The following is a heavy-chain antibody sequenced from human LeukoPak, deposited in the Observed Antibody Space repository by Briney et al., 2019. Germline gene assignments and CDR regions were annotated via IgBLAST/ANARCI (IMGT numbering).Heavy chain of an antibody. J-gene: IGHJ3*02. CDR2: IYYSGST. CDR1: GGSISSSSYY. CDR3: ASQDIAAAGTGAFDI. D-gene: IGHD6-13*01. Sequence: PSETLSLTCTVSGGSISSSSYYWGWIRQPPGKGLEWSGSIYYSGSTYYNPSLKSRVTISVDTSKNQFSLRLSSVTAADTAVYYCASQDIAAAGTGAFDIWGQGTMVTVSS. V-gene: IGHV4-39*01.